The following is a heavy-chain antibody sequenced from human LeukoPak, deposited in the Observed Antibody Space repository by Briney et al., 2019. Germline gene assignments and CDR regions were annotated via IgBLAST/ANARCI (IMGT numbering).Heavy chain of an antibody. D-gene: IGHD3-10*01. Sequence: GGSLRLSCSASAFTFSGYALHWVRQAPGKGLEYVSAIHSHGDITYYADSVKGRFTISRDNAKNTLYLQMNSLRAEDTAMYYCARAVYYSNYLGYWGQGTLVTVSS. V-gene: IGHV3-64*04. CDR3: ARAVYYSNYLGY. CDR1: AFTFSGYA. CDR2: IHSHGDIT. J-gene: IGHJ4*01.